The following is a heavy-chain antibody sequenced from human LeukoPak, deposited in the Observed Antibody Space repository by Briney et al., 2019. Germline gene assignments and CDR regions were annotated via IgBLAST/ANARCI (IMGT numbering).Heavy chain of an antibody. CDR3: ARIRSPVSYFDY. D-gene: IGHD3-10*01. CDR2: INPNSGGT. CDR1: GGTFTGYY. J-gene: IGHJ4*02. V-gene: IGHV1-2*04. Sequence: EASVKVSCKASGGTFTGYYMHWVRQAPGQGLEWMGWINPNSGGTNYAQKFQGWVTMTRDTSISTAYMELSRLRSDDTAVYYCARIRSPVSYFDYWGQGTLVTVSS.